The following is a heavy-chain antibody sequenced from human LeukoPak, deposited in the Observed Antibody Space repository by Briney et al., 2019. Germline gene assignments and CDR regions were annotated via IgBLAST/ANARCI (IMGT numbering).Heavy chain of an antibody. CDR1: GYTFTSYG. CDR3: ARGHRTAAYDSSGSDY. D-gene: IGHD3-22*01. Sequence: ASVKVSCKASGYTFTSYGISWVRQAPGQGLEWMGWISAYNGNTKYAQKLQGRVTMTTDTSTSTAYMELRGLRSDDTAVFYCARGHRTAAYDSSGSDYWGRGTLVTVS. J-gene: IGHJ4*02. CDR2: ISAYNGNT. V-gene: IGHV1-18*01.